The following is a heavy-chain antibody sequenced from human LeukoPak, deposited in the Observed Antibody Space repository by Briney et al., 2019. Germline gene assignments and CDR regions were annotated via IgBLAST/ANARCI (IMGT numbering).Heavy chain of an antibody. CDR2: ISAYNGHT. J-gene: IGHJ4*02. Sequence: ASVKVSCKASGYTFTKYGIGWLRQAPGQGLEWSGWISAYNGHTSYTEKVQDRLTMTTDTSTSTAYMELRNLRSDDTAVYYCARAHYGDYPEYYFDYWGQATLVTVSS. CDR1: GYTFTKYG. D-gene: IGHD4-17*01. CDR3: ARAHYGDYPEYYFDY. V-gene: IGHV1-18*01.